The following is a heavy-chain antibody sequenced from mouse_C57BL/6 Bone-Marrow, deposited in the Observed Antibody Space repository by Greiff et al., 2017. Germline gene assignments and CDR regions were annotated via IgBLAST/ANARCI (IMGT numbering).Heavy chain of an antibody. CDR3: ARDYYSNPYYFDY. CDR2: INPNNGGT. J-gene: IGHJ2*01. V-gene: IGHV1-22*01. Sequence: EVQLQQSGPELVKPGASVEMSCKASGYTFTDYNMHWVKQSHGKSLEWIGYINPNNGGTSYNQKFTGKATLTVNKSSSTAYMELRSLTSEDSAVYYWARDYYSNPYYFDYWGQGTTLTVSS. CDR1: GYTFTDYN. D-gene: IGHD2-5*01.